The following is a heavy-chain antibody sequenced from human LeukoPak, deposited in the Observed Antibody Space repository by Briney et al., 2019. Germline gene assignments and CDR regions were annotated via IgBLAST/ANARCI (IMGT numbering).Heavy chain of an antibody. Sequence: PSETLSLTCTVSGGSISSYYWTWIRQPAGTGLEWIGRTYASGSTNYNPSLKSRVTMSVDTSKNQFSLTLTSVAAADTAVYYCARGRNYYGSGSYPPYGMDVWGQGTTVTVSS. J-gene: IGHJ6*02. CDR1: GGSISSYY. V-gene: IGHV4-4*07. CDR3: ARGRNYYGSGSYPPYGMDV. CDR2: TYASGST. D-gene: IGHD3-10*01.